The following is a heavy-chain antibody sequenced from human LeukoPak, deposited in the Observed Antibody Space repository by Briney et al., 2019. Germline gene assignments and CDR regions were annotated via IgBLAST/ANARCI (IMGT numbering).Heavy chain of an antibody. CDR1: GGSMSSDY. Sequence: SETLSLTCTVSGGSMSSDYWSWIRQSPGKGLEWIGRMFGNGGTNYSPSFQRRATMSVDTSTRRLSLRLDSVTAADTAVYYCARQTAKKWDLPGSFDSWGQGILVTVSS. J-gene: IGHJ4*02. CDR3: ARQTAKKWDLPGSFDS. V-gene: IGHV4-59*08. D-gene: IGHD1-26*01. CDR2: MFGNGGT.